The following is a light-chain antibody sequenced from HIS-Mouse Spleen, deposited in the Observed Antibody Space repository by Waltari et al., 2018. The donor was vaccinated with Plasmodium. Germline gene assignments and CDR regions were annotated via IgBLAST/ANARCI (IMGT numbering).Light chain of an antibody. CDR1: SPNLGSKP. CDR3: AAWDDSLNGVV. CDR2: SNN. J-gene: IGLJ2*01. V-gene: IGLV1-44*01. Sequence: QSVLTQPPSASGTPGQRVTISCSGSSPNLGSKPVKWYQQLPGTAPKPPIYSNNQRPSGVPDRFSGSKSGTSASLAISGLQSEDEADYYCAAWDDSLNGVVFGGGTKLTVL.